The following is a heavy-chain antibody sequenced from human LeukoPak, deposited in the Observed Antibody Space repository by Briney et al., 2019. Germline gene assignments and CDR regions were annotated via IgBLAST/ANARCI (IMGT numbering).Heavy chain of an antibody. V-gene: IGHV1-18*04. CDR3: ASAEYGEGSKFDY. CDR2: ISAYNGNT. J-gene: IGHJ4*02. CDR1: GYTFTGYY. Sequence: ASVKVSCKASGYTFTGYYMHWVRQAPGQGLEWMGWISAYNGNTNYAQKLQDRVTMTTDTSTSTAYMELRSLRSDDTAVYYCASAEYGEGSKFDYWGQGTLVTVSS. D-gene: IGHD4-17*01.